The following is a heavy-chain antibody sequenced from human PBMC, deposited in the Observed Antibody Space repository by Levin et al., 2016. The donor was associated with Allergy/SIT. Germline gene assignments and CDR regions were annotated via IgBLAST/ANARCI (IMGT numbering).Heavy chain of an antibody. J-gene: IGHJ4*02. V-gene: IGHV3-74*01. Sequence: VRQAPGKGLVWVSRINSDGSSTSYADSVKGRFTISRDNAKNTLYLQMNSLRAEDTAVYYCARRGDSSGPLDYWGQGTLVTVSS. CDR2: INSDGSST. D-gene: IGHD3-22*01. CDR3: ARRGDSSGPLDY.